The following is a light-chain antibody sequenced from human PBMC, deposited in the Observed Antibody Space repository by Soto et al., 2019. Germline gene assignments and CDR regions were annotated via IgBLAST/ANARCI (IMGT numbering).Light chain of an antibody. CDR3: QQYYLPWT. J-gene: IGKJ1*01. Sequence: DIVMTQSPDSLAVSLGERATINCKSSQSVLYSSNNKNYLAWYQQKPGQPPKLLIYWASTRESGVPARFSGSGSGTDFTLTISSLQAEDVAVYYCQQYYLPWTFGQGTKVEIK. V-gene: IGKV4-1*01. CDR2: WAS. CDR1: QSVLYSSNNKNY.